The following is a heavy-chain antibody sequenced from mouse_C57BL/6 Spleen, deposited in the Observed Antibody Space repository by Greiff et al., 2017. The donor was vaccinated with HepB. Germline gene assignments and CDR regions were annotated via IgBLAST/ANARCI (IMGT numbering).Heavy chain of an antibody. D-gene: IGHD2-12*01. CDR3: ARDSPRYFDV. CDR2: IDPSDSET. CDR1: GYTFTSYW. Sequence: QVHVKQPGAELVRPGSSVKLSCKASGYTFTSYWMHWVKQRPIQGLEWIGNIDPSDSETHYNQKFKDKATLTVDKSSSTAYMQLSSLTSEDSAVYYCARDSPRYFDVWGTGTTVTVSS. J-gene: IGHJ1*03. V-gene: IGHV1-52*01.